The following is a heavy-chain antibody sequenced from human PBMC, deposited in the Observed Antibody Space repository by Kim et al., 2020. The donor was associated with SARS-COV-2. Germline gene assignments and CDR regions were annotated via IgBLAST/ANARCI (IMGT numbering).Heavy chain of an antibody. Sequence: SETLSLTCTVSGGSISSGGYYWSWIRQHPGKGLEWIGYIYYSGSTYYNPSLKSRVTISVDTSKNQFSLKLSSVTAADTAVYYCARFALKYSYGQGGSSEYYFDYWGQGTLVTVSS. CDR1: GGSISSGGYY. CDR2: IYYSGST. J-gene: IGHJ4*02. V-gene: IGHV4-31*03. D-gene: IGHD5-18*01. CDR3: ARFALKYSYGQGGSSEYYFDY.